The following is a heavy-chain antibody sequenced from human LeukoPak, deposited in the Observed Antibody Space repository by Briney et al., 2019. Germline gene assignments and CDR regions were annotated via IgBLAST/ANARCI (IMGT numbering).Heavy chain of an antibody. CDR2: IKQDGSEK. V-gene: IGHV3-7*01. Sequence: GGSLRLSCAASGFIVSSSYMTWVRQAPGKGLEWVANIKQDGSEKYYVDSVKGRFTISRDNAKNSLYLQMNSLRAEDTALYYCAKGEGDIVVVVAAYDFNDAFDIWGQGTMVTVSS. D-gene: IGHD2-15*01. CDR3: AKGEGDIVVVVAAYDFNDAFDI. J-gene: IGHJ3*02. CDR1: GFIVSSSY.